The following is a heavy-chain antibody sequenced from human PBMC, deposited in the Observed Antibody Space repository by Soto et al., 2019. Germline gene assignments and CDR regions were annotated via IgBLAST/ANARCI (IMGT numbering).Heavy chain of an antibody. CDR3: ARGRAGNYYFDY. Sequence: QVQLQQWGAGLLKPSETLSLTCAVYGGSFSGYYWSWIRQPPGKGLEWIGEINHSGSTNYNPSLKSRVSISVDASKNQCSLKLRSVTAADTAVYYCARGRAGNYYFDYWGQGTLVTVSS. J-gene: IGHJ4*02. CDR1: GGSFSGYY. CDR2: INHSGST. V-gene: IGHV4-34*01. D-gene: IGHD1-7*01.